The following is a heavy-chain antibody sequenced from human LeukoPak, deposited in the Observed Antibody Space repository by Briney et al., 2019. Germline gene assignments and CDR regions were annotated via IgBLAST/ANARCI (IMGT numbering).Heavy chain of an antibody. CDR1: CASISSYY. V-gene: IGHV4-59*01. CDR3: ARDRRWLQSGLDY. J-gene: IGHJ4*02. Sequence: TSETLSLTCTVSCASISSYYWSWIRQPPGKGLEWLEYIYYSGSTNYNPSLKSRVTISVDTSENQYSLKLSTVTAADTAVYYCARDRRWLQSGLDYWGQGNLVTVFS. D-gene: IGHD5-24*01. CDR2: IYYSGST.